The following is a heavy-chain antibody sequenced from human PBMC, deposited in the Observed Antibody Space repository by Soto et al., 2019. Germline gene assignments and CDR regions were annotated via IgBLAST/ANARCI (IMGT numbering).Heavy chain of an antibody. CDR3: AGGYGLPYFDY. J-gene: IGHJ4*02. D-gene: IGHD1-1*01. V-gene: IGHV3-30*03. CDR2: ISYDGTNK. Sequence: QVQLVESGGGVVQPGRSLRLSCAASGFTFSSYGMHWVRQAPGKGLEWVAVISYDGTNKYYADSVKGRFTISRDNSKNTLYLHMNSLRAEDTAVYYCAGGYGLPYFDYWGQGTLVTVSS. CDR1: GFTFSSYG.